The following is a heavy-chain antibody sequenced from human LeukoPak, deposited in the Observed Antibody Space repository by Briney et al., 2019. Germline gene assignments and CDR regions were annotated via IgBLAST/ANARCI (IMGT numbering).Heavy chain of an antibody. CDR1: EFMFSTYA. CDR2: ISYDGKNK. D-gene: IGHD2-21*01. CDR3: ARVVEGSLYYGLDV. J-gene: IGHJ6*02. V-gene: IGHV3-30*04. Sequence: PGTSLRLSCAASEFMFSTYAMHWVRQAPGKGLEWVASISYDGKNKYYLDSVKGRFTISRDNSKNTLFLQMNSLRPEDTAVYYCARVVEGSLYYGLDVWGQGTTVTVSS.